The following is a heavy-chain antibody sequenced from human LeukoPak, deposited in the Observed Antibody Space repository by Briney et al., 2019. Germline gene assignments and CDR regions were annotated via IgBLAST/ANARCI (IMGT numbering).Heavy chain of an antibody. J-gene: IGHJ4*02. Sequence: GGSLRLSCAASGFTFSSYSMNWVRQAPGKGLEWVSSISSSSSYIYYADSGKGRFTISRDNAKNSLYLQMNSLRAEDTAVYYCARLGPYYYGSGSYKETVVPDYWGQGTLVTVSS. V-gene: IGHV3-21*01. D-gene: IGHD3-10*01. CDR1: GFTFSSYS. CDR3: ARLGPYYYGSGSYKETVVPDY. CDR2: ISSSSSYI.